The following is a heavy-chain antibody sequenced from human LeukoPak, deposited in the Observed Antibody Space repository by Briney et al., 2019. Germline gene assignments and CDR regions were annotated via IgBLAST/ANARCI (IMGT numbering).Heavy chain of an antibody. CDR3: ARGYSYGNHFSY. J-gene: IGHJ4*02. CDR1: GYTFTSYA. CDR2: INAGNGNT. V-gene: IGHV1-3*01. Sequence: ASVKVSCKASGYTFTSYAMHWVRQAPGQRLEWMGWINAGNGNTKYSQKFQGRVTITRDTSASTAYMELSSLRSEDTAVYYCARGYSYGNHFSYWGQGTLAPVSS. D-gene: IGHD5-18*01.